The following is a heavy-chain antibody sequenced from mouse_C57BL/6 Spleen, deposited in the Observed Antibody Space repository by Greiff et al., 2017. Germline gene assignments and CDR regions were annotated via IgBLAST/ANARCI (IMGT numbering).Heavy chain of an antibody. CDR3: ARGGYDGYYAY. V-gene: IGHV1-50*01. CDR2: IDPSDSYT. J-gene: IGHJ3*01. D-gene: IGHD2-3*01. CDR1: GYTFTSYW. Sequence: VQLQQPGAELVKPGASVKLSCKASGYTFTSYWMQWVKQRPGQGLEWIGEIDPSDSYTNYNQKFKGKATLTVATSSSTAYMQLSSLTSEDSAVYDCARGGYDGYYAYWGQGTLVTVSA.